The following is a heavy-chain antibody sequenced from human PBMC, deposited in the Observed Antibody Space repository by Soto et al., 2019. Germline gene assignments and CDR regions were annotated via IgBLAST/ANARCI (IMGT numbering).Heavy chain of an antibody. CDR2: MSKDGSKK. CDR1: GFTFSDYG. CDR3: AKSGGHYYLYDAFDM. Sequence: QVQLVESGGGVVQPGRSLRLSCIASGFTFSDYGMHWVRQAPGKGLEWVAGMSKDGSKKYYADSVKGRFAISRDDSKNTLYLQMNRLRAEDTAVYYCAKSGGHYYLYDAFDMWGRGTMVTVSS. D-gene: IGHD1-26*01. V-gene: IGHV3-30*18. J-gene: IGHJ3*02.